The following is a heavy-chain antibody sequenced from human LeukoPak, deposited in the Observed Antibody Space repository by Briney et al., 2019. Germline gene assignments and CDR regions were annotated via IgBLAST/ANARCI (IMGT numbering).Heavy chain of an antibody. V-gene: IGHV4-39*07. J-gene: IGHJ4*02. CDR2: IYYSGST. CDR3: ARFRGYGSGKYWVDY. Sequence: PSETLSLTCTVSGGSISSSSYYWGWIRQPPGKGLEWIGSIYYSGSTYYNPSLKSRVTISVDTSKNQFSLKLSSVTAADTAVYYCARFRGYGSGKYWVDYWGQGTLVTVSS. D-gene: IGHD3-10*01. CDR1: GGSISSSSYY.